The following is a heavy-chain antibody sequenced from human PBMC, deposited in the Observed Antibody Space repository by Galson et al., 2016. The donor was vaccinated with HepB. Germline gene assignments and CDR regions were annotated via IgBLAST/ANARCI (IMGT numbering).Heavy chain of an antibody. CDR3: ARILDYGDYAMDV. CDR2: IKKDGSEK. V-gene: IGHV3-7*01. D-gene: IGHD4-17*01. Sequence: SLRLSCAASGFTFSNYWMSWVRQAPGKGLEWMANIKKDGSEKYYVDSVKGRFSISRDTAKNSLYLQMNSLRAEDTAVYDCARILDYGDYAMDVWGEGTTVTVSS. J-gene: IGHJ6*04. CDR1: GFTFSNYW.